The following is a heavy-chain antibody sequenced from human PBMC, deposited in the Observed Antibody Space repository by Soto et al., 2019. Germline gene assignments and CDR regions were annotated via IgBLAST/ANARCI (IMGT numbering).Heavy chain of an antibody. J-gene: IGHJ5*02. CDR2: MNPNSGNT. V-gene: IGHV1-8*01. CDR3: ARERAAAGTGWFDP. D-gene: IGHD6-13*01. CDR1: GYTFTSYD. Sequence: QVQLVQSGAEVKKPGASVKVSCKASGYTFTSYDINWVRQATGQGLEWMGWMNPNSGNTGYAQKFQGRVTMTRNTSISTGYMELSSVRSEDTAVDYCARERAAAGTGWFDPWGQGTLVTVSS.